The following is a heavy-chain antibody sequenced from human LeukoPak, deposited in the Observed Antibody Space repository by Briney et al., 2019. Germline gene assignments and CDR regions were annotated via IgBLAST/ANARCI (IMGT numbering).Heavy chain of an antibody. D-gene: IGHD3-10*01. CDR1: GYTFTSYG. CDR2: INPSGGST. CDR3: ARVVRGVKNWFDP. Sequence: ASVKVSCKASGYTFTSYGISWVRQAPGQGLEWMGIINPSGGSTSYAQKFQGRVTMTRDMSTSTVYMELSSLRSEDTAVYYCARVVRGVKNWFDPWGQGTLVTVSS. J-gene: IGHJ5*02. V-gene: IGHV1-46*01.